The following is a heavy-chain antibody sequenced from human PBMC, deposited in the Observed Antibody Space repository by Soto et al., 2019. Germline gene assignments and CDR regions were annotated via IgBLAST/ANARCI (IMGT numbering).Heavy chain of an antibody. D-gene: IGHD2-15*01. Sequence: SGPTLVNPTQTLTLTCTFSGFSLSTSGVGVGWIRQPPGKALEWLALIYWDDDKRYSPSLKSRLTITKDTSKNQVVLTMTNMDPVDTATYYCAQIRGGSINYYYYGMDVWGQGTTVTVSS. CDR2: IYWDDDK. CDR1: GFSLSTSGVG. CDR3: AQIRGGSINYYYYGMDV. J-gene: IGHJ6*02. V-gene: IGHV2-5*02.